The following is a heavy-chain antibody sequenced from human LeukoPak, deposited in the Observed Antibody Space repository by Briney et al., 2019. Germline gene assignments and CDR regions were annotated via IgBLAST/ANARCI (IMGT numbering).Heavy chain of an antibody. Sequence: GGSLRLSCAASGFTFSSYGMHWVRQAPGKGLEWVAVISYDGSYKYYADSVKGRFTISRDNSKNTLYLQMNSLTIEDTAVYYCAKDALVAAVAGTLHGGYFDYWGQGTLVTVSS. CDR3: AKDALVAAVAGTLHGGYFDY. V-gene: IGHV3-30*18. J-gene: IGHJ4*02. D-gene: IGHD6-19*01. CDR1: GFTFSSYG. CDR2: ISYDGSYK.